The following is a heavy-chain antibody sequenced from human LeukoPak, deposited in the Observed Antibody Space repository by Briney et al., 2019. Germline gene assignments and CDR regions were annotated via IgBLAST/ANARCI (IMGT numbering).Heavy chain of an antibody. V-gene: IGHV3-53*01. D-gene: IGHD4-23*01. CDR2: IYSGGST. CDR3: ARDGMTTVVTRIYWYFDL. CDR1: GFTVSSNY. J-gene: IGHJ2*01. Sequence: PGGSLRLSCAASGFTVSSNYMSWVRQAPGKGLEWVSVIYSGGSTYYADSVKGRFTISRDNSKNTLYLQMNSLRAEDTAVYYCARDGMTTVVTRIYWYFDLWGRGTLVTVSS.